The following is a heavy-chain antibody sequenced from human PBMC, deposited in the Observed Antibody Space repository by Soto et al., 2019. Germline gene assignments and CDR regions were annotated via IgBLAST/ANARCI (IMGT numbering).Heavy chain of an antibody. CDR3: ARDRRLGYCSSTSCFAYYYYYMDV. V-gene: IGHV3-48*01. Sequence: GGSLRLSCSASGFTFRSYSMNWVRQNPGKGLEWVSYISSSDSTIYYADSVKGRFTISRDNAQNSLYLQMNSLRAEDTAVYYCARDRRLGYCSSTSCFAYYYYYMDVWGKGTTVTVSS. CDR2: ISSSDSTI. CDR1: GFTFRSYS. J-gene: IGHJ6*03. D-gene: IGHD2-2*01.